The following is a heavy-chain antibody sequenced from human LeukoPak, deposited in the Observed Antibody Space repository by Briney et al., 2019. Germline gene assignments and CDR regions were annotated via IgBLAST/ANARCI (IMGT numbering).Heavy chain of an antibody. J-gene: IGHJ4*02. D-gene: IGHD6-19*01. CDR3: TRDQPSSGWGFDS. Sequence: GGSLRLSCAASGFTFSAYSMNWVRHAPGKGLEWVANINGRGFSIHYADSIKGRFTISRDNTKDLLYLQMTSLRADDTALYYCTRDQPSSGWGFDSWGRGTLVIVSS. CDR2: INGRGFSI. V-gene: IGHV3-21*06. CDR1: GFTFSAYS.